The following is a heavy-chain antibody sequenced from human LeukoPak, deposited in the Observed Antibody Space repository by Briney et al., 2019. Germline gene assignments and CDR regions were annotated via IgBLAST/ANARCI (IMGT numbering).Heavy chain of an antibody. CDR2: ISSSGSTI. D-gene: IGHD6-19*01. Sequence: GGSLRLSCAASGFTFSSYEMNWVRQAPGKGLEWVSYISSSGSTIYYADSVKGRFTISRDNAKNSLYLQMNSLRAEDTAVYYCARDQLSSGWGEYYYYYYMDVWGKGTTVTISS. CDR1: GFTFSSYE. CDR3: ARDQLSSGWGEYYYYYYMDV. J-gene: IGHJ6*03. V-gene: IGHV3-48*03.